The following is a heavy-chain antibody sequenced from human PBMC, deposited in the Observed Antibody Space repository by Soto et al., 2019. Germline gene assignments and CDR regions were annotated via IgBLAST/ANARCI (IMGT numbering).Heavy chain of an antibody. CDR3: GKGDTIFGVVDD. D-gene: IGHD3-3*01. CDR2: INNDATYR. J-gene: IGHJ4*02. CDR1: GFTFSDYF. Sequence: PGGSLRLSCAGSGFTFSDYFITWIRQAPGRGLEWISYINNDATYRKYADSVKGRFTVSRDNAKNSVFLQMNSLRPEDTALYYCGKGDTIFGVVDDWGPGTLVTVSS. V-gene: IGHV3-11*06.